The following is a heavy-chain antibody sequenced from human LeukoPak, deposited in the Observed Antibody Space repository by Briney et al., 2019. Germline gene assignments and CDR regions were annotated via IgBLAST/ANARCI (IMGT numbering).Heavy chain of an antibody. CDR1: GGSISSSSYY. J-gene: IGHJ6*02. CDR2: IYYSGST. V-gene: IGHV4-39*01. Sequence: SETLSLTCTVSGGSISSSSYYWGWIRQPPGKGLEWIGSIYYSGSTYYNPSLKSRVTIPVDTSKNQFSLKLSSVTAADTAVYYCARQGERYYDFWSGANYYYGMDVWGQGTTVTVSS. CDR3: ARQGERYYDFWSGANYYYGMDV. D-gene: IGHD3-3*01.